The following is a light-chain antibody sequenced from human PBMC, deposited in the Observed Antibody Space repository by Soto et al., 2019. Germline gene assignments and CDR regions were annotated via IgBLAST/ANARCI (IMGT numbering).Light chain of an antibody. CDR2: GNG. J-gene: IGLJ1*01. CDR1: SSNIRAGYD. V-gene: IGLV1-40*01. CDR3: QSYDSSLSVFYV. Sequence: QSVLTQPPSVSGAPGQRVTISCTGSSSNIRAGYDVHWYQQLPGTAPKLLIYGNGNRPSGVPDRFSGSKSGTSASLAITGLQAEDEADYYCQSYDSSLSVFYVFGTGTKVTVL.